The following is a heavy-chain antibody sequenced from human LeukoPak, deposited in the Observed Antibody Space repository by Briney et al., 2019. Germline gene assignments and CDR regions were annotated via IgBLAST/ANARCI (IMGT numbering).Heavy chain of an antibody. Sequence: SETLSLTCAVYGGSFSGYYWSWIRQPPGKGLEWIGEINHSGSTNYNPSLKSRVTISVDTSKNQFSLKLSSVTAADTAVYYCARASSGFYYYYGMDVWSKGTTVTVSS. D-gene: IGHD3-10*01. CDR2: INHSGST. J-gene: IGHJ6*04. V-gene: IGHV4-34*01. CDR3: ARASSGFYYYYGMDV. CDR1: GGSFSGYY.